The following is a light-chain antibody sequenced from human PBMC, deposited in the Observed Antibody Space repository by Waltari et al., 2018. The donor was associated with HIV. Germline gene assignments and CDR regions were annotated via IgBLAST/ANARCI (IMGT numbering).Light chain of an antibody. J-gene: IGLJ2*01. CDR3: ASWDDTLGVV. V-gene: IGLV1-44*01. Sequence: QSVLTQPPSASGTPGQSVTISCSGSPSNIGNNSVNWYQQFPGSAPKLLLYSNGQRPLGVPDRCSGSKSGSSASLAISGPQADDEAHYYCASWDDTLGVVFGGGTTLTVL. CDR1: PSNIGNNS. CDR2: SNG.